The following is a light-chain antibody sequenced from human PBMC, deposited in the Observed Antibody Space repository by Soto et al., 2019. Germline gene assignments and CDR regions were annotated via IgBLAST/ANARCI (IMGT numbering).Light chain of an antibody. CDR2: GAS. CDR1: QSVSSY. Sequence: IVLTQSPGTLSLSPGERATLSCRAGQSVSSYLAWYQQKPGQAPRLLIYGASTRATGIPARFSGSGSGTEFTLTISSLQSEDFAVYYCHQYNDWPPWTFGQGTKVDIK. CDR3: HQYNDWPPWT. V-gene: IGKV3-15*01. J-gene: IGKJ1*01.